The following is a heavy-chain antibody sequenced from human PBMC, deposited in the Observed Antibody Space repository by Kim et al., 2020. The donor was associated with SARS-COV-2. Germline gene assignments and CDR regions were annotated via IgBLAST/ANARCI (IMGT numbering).Heavy chain of an antibody. Sequence: GGSLRLSCAASGFIFSNAWMSWVRQAPGKGLEWVGRIKSKTDGGTTDYAAPVKGRFTISRDDSKNTLYLQMNSLKTEDTAVYYCTTGGDGYKPFDYRGQGTLVTVSS. CDR2: IKSKTDGGTT. D-gene: IGHD5-12*01. J-gene: IGHJ4*02. CDR1: GFIFSNAW. CDR3: TTGGDGYKPFDY. V-gene: IGHV3-15*01.